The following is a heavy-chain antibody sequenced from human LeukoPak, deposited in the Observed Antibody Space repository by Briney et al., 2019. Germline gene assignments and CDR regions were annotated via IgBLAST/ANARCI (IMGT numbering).Heavy chain of an antibody. V-gene: IGHV4-39*01. CDR2: IYYSGSP. CDR3: ARQHVEMATIAYFDY. Sequence: SETLSLTCTVSGGSISSSSYYWGWIRQPPGKGLEWIGSIYYSGSPYYNPSVESRVTISVDTSKNQFSLKLSSVTAADTAVYYCARQHVEMATIAYFDYWGQGTLVTVSS. CDR1: GGSISSSSYY. J-gene: IGHJ4*02. D-gene: IGHD5-24*01.